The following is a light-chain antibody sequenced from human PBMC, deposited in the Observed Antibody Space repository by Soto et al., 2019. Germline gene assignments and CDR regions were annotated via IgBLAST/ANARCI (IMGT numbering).Light chain of an antibody. Sequence: EIVLTQSPGTLSLSPGERATLSCRASQSVSNYLVWYRQRPGQAPRLLIHGASIRATGIPDRFSGGGSGTDFTLTISRLEPEDFAVYYCQHYSTSAFTFGPGTKVDIK. CDR1: QSVSNY. V-gene: IGKV3-20*01. CDR2: GAS. J-gene: IGKJ3*01. CDR3: QHYSTSAFT.